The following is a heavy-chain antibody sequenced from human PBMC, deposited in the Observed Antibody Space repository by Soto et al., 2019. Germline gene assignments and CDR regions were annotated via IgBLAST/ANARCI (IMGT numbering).Heavy chain of an antibody. D-gene: IGHD3-16*01. V-gene: IGHV1-69*02. CDR3: TRGGNRAGHPPDY. CDR1: GGSFSTYS. Sequence: QVQLVQSGAEVKKPGSSVKVSCKPSGGSFSTYSFTWVRQAPGQGREWMGRIVPILDMPNYAQKVQGRVTISADKSTSTVYMELSSLRSEDTAAYYCTRGGNRAGHPPDYWGQGTLVTVSS. J-gene: IGHJ4*02. CDR2: IVPILDMP.